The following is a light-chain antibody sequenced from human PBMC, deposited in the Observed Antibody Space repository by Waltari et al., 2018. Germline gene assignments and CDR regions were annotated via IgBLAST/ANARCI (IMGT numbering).Light chain of an antibody. V-gene: IGLV4-69*01. Sequence: LGLTQSPSASASLGASVKITCSLPGEYSAYAIAWHQQQPLKGPRYLMTVNSDGSHKKGDGISERFSGSSSDLDRYLIISRLQSDDEADYFCQTWGTGIQVFGSGTKLTVL. CDR3: QTWGTGIQV. CDR1: GEYSAYA. CDR2: VNSDGSH. J-gene: IGLJ3*02.